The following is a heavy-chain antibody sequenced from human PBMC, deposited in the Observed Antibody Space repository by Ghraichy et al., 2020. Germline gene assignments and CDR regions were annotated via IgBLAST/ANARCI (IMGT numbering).Heavy chain of an antibody. CDR2: AYNDWSH. Sequence: SETLSLTCNVSGGSISGTFTYWAWIRQPPGKGLEWIVNAYNDWSHFYNPSLKSRVSMAVDTAKNQFSLNLRFVTAADTAVYFCARVEMLSTSSLSIFYFDSWGQGTPVTVSS. CDR1: GGSISGTFTY. V-gene: IGHV4-39*01. D-gene: IGHD2-2*01. J-gene: IGHJ5*01. CDR3: ARVEMLSTSSLSIFYFDS.